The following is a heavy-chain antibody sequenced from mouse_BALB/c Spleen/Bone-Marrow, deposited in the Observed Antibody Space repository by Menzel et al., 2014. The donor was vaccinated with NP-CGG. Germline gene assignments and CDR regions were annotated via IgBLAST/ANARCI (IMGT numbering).Heavy chain of an antibody. Sequence: EVQRVESGGGLVQPGGSRKLSCAASGFTFSSFGMHWVRRAPEKGLEWVAYISSGSSTIYYADTVKGRFTISRDNPKNTLFLQMTSLRSEDTAMYYCARAGMDYWGQGTSVTVSS. CDR2: ISSGSSTI. CDR3: ARAGMDY. CDR1: GFTFSSFG. J-gene: IGHJ4*01. V-gene: IGHV5-17*02. D-gene: IGHD3-3*01.